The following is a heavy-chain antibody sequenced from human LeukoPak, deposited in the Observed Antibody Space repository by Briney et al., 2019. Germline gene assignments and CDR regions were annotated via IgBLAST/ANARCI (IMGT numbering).Heavy chain of an antibody. CDR1: GGSISSYY. Sequence: SETLSLTCTVSGGSISSYYWSWIRQPPGKGLEWIEYSYYSGSTNYNPSLKSRVTISVDTSKNQFSLKLSSVTAADTAVYYCARPSGYYYYGMDVWGQGTTVTVSS. CDR2: SYYSGST. CDR3: ARPSGYYYYGMDV. V-gene: IGHV4-59*08. D-gene: IGHD3-10*01. J-gene: IGHJ6*02.